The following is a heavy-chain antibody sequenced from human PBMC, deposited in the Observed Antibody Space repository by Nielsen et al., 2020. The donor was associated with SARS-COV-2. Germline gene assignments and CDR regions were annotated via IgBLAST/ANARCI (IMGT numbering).Heavy chain of an antibody. Sequence: SETLSLTCAVSGGPISSSNWWSWVRQPPGQGLEWIGEIYHSGSTNYNPSLKSRATISVDKSKNQFSLKLSSVTAADTAVYYCARFDYGSGSGVDYYYYYMDVWGKGTTVTVSS. J-gene: IGHJ6*03. CDR2: IYHSGST. CDR1: GGPISSSNW. CDR3: ARFDYGSGSGVDYYYYYMDV. D-gene: IGHD3-10*01. V-gene: IGHV4-4*02.